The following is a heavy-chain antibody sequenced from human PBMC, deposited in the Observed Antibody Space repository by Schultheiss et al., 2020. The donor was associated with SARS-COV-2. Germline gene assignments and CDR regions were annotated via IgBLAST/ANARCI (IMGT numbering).Heavy chain of an antibody. J-gene: IGHJ3*02. CDR1: GFTFSDYY. Sequence: GGSLRLSCAASGFTFSDYYMSWIRQAPGKGLEWVSGINWNGGSTGYADSVKGRFTISRDNAKNSLYLQMNSLRAEDTAVYYCARWEEYGTTIFGVGELRAFDIWGQGTMVTVSS. CDR3: ARWEEYGTTIFGVGELRAFDI. CDR2: INWNGGST. V-gene: IGHV3-20*04. D-gene: IGHD3-3*01.